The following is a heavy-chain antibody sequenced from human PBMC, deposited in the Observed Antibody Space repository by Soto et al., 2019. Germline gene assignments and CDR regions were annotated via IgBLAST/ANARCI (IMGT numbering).Heavy chain of an antibody. CDR2: IYYSGST. V-gene: IGHV4-59*08. CDR1: GGSISSYY. Sequence: SSETLSLTCTVSGGSISSYYWSWIRQPPGKGLEWIGYIYYSGSTNYNPSLKSRVTISVDTSKNQFSLKLSSVTAADTAVYYCARHAYNSNYDDYFDYWGQGTLVTVSS. CDR3: ARHAYNSNYDDYFDY. J-gene: IGHJ4*02. D-gene: IGHD4-4*01.